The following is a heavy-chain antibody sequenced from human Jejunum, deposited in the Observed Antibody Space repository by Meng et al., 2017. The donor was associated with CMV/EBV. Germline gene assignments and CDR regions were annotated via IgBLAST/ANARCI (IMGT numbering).Heavy chain of an antibody. V-gene: IGHV1-3*01. Sequence: RASGYTFTSYALHWVRQAPGQRLEWMGWINAGNGNTKYSQKFQVRVTMTRDASASTAYMELSSLRSEDTAVYYCARSDILTGAFDYWGQGTLVTVSS. J-gene: IGHJ4*02. CDR2: INAGNGNT. CDR3: ARSDILTGAFDY. D-gene: IGHD3-9*01. CDR1: GYTFTSYA.